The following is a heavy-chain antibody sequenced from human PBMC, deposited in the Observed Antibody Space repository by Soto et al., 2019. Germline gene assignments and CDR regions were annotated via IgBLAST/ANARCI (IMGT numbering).Heavy chain of an antibody. J-gene: IGHJ5*02. Sequence: ASVKVSCKASGGTFSSYAISWVRQAPGQGLEWMGGISANNGKTNYAQKLQGRVTMTTDTSTSTAYMELRSLRSDDTAVYYCARLGLSGSSGFDPWGQGTLVTVSS. CDR2: ISANNGKT. V-gene: IGHV1-18*01. CDR3: ARLGLSGSSGFDP. CDR1: GGTFSSYA. D-gene: IGHD1-26*01.